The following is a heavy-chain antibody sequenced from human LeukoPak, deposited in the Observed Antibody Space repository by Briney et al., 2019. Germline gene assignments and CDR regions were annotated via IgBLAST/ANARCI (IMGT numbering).Heavy chain of an antibody. CDR3: ARDRGNGSGSD. CDR2: IIPIFGTA. D-gene: IGHD3-10*01. CDR1: GGTFSSYA. J-gene: IGHJ4*02. Sequence: SVKVSCKASGGTFSSYAISWVQQVPGQGLEWMGGIIPIFGTANYAQKFQGRVTITADKSTSTAYMELSSLRSEDTAVYYCARDRGNGSGSDWGQGTLVTVSS. V-gene: IGHV1-69*06.